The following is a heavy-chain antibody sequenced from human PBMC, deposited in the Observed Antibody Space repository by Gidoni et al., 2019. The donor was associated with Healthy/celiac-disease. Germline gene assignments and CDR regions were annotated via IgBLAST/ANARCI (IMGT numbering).Heavy chain of an antibody. CDR1: GGTFSRYT. CDR2: IIPFLGIA. Sequence: QVQLVQSGAEMKKPGSSVNVSCKASGGTFSRYTISWVRQAPGQGLEWMGRIIPFLGIANDEQKFQGRVTITADKPKSRAYMELSSLRYEDTAVYYCARDWGSFALFGNWGQGTMVTVSS. D-gene: IGHD3-16*01. V-gene: IGHV1-69*02. CDR3: ARDWGSFALFGN. J-gene: IGHJ4*02.